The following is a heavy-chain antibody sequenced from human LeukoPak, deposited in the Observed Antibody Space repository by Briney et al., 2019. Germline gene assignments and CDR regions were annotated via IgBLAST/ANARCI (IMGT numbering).Heavy chain of an antibody. J-gene: IGHJ4*02. CDR2: TYQRSKWYN. V-gene: IGHV6-1*01. CDR1: GDSVSNNSAA. D-gene: IGHD6-19*01. Sequence: SQTLSLTCAISGDSVSNNSAAWNWIRQSPSRGLEWLGRTYQRSKWYNDYAVSVKSRITINPDISKNQFSLQLNSVTPEDTAVYYCARSPSPYSSGWYFDYWGQGTLVTVSS. CDR3: ARSPSPYSSGWYFDY.